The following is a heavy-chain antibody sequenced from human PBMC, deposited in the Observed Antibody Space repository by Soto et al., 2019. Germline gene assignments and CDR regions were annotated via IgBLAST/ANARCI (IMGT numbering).Heavy chain of an antibody. J-gene: IGHJ4*02. CDR3: AKGTEVVVITNCFDY. Sequence: GGSLRLSCAASGFTFSSYAMSWVRQAPGKGLEWVSAISGSGGSTYYADSVKGRFTISRDNSKNTLYLQMNSLRAEDTAVYYCAKGTEVVVITNCFDYWGPGTLVPVYS. CDR1: GFTFSSYA. D-gene: IGHD3-22*01. CDR2: ISGSGGST. V-gene: IGHV3-23*01.